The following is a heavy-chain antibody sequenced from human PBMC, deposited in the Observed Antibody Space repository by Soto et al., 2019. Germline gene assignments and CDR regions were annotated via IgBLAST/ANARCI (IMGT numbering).Heavy chain of an antibody. D-gene: IGHD3-10*01. CDR2: IIPIFGTT. CDR1: GGTFRSFV. V-gene: IGHV1-69*01. CDR3: ARPRGGYGQNNFFDP. J-gene: IGHJ5*02. Sequence: VQLVQSGAEVKKPGSSVKVSCKVSGGTFRSFVIDWVRQAPGQRLEWLGGIIPIFGTTNYAEKFRGRVSMTADEYTSTAYMELSSLTSDDTAVYFCARPRGGYGQNNFFDPWGQGTLVTVSS.